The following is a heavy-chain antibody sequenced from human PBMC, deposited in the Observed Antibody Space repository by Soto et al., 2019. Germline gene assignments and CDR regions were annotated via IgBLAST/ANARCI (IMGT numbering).Heavy chain of an antibody. CDR1: RGSNNWDIYF. CDR3: ARDSLDSSGNFMRHPDAFDV. D-gene: IGHD3-22*01. CDR2: LHYSGNT. V-gene: IGHV4-31*03. Sequence: TMPVTGSGARGSNNWDIYFLTLIRPHPGKGLEWLGYLHYSGNTNFNPSIKSRITISIDTTKNQFSLQLSSVTVADTAVYFCARDSLDSSGNFMRHPDAFDVWGQGKAVTVSS. J-gene: IGHJ3*01.